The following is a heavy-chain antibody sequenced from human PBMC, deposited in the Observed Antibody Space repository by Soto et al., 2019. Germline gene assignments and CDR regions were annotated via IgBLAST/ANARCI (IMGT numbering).Heavy chain of an antibody. Sequence: SVKVSCKASGYTFTSYGISWVRQAPGQGLEWMGGIIPIFGTANYAQKFQGRVTITADESTSTAYMELSSLRSEDTAVYYCARDKGRGPVNPDYYYYGMDVWGQGTTVTVSS. CDR3: ARDKGRGPVNPDYYYYGMDV. J-gene: IGHJ6*02. V-gene: IGHV1-69*13. CDR2: IIPIFGTA. D-gene: IGHD4-4*01. CDR1: GYTFTSYG.